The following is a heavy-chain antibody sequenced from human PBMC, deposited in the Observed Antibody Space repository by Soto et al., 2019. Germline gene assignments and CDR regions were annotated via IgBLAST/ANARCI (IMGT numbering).Heavy chain of an antibody. Sequence: EVLLSESGGGPVQPGGSLRLSCVDTTSNLKNYAMAWVRQAPGKGLEWVSALTDTGGSTYYAASVKGRFTISRDNSRNTLVLQMDRLRVDDTAVYYCAKIKGAITVLHFDTWGQGTLVTVSS. D-gene: IGHD3-16*01. J-gene: IGHJ4*02. CDR2: LTDTGGST. CDR1: TSNLKNYA. V-gene: IGHV3-23*01. CDR3: AKIKGAITVLHFDT.